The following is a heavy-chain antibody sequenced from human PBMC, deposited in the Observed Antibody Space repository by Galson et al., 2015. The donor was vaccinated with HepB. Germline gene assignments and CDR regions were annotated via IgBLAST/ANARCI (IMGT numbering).Heavy chain of an antibody. CDR1: GYTFTSYA. D-gene: IGHD3-22*01. Sequence: SVKVSCKASGYTFTSYAMHWVRQAPGQRLEWMGWINAGNGNTKYSQKFQGRVIITRDTSASTAYMELSSLRFEDTAVYYCARMGEYYYDSSGYLMDYWGQGTLVTVSS. CDR2: INAGNGNT. CDR3: ARMGEYYYDSSGYLMDY. V-gene: IGHV1-3*01. J-gene: IGHJ4*02.